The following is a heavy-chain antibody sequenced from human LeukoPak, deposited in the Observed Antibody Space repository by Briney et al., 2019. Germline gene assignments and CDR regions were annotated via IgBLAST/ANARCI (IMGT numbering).Heavy chain of an antibody. CDR2: ISAYNGNT. CDR1: GYTFTSYG. J-gene: IGHJ4*02. Sequence: GASVKVSCKASGYTFTSYGISWVQQAPGQGLEWMGWISAYNGNTNYAQKLQGRVTMTTDTSTSTAYMELRSLRSDDTAVYYCARVHYDFWSGLGSFDYWGQGTLVTVSS. CDR3: ARVHYDFWSGLGSFDY. V-gene: IGHV1-18*01. D-gene: IGHD3-3*01.